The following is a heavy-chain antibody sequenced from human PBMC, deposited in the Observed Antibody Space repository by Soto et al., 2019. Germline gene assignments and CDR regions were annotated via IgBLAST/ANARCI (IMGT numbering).Heavy chain of an antibody. J-gene: IGHJ5*02. Sequence: QVQLVQSGAEVKKPGASVKVSCKASGYTFTSYDITWVRQATGQGLERMGWMNPNSGNTGYAQKFQGRVTMTRNTSISTAYMELSSLRSEHTAVYYCARSPSGSRQQGGWFDPWGQGTLVTVSS. D-gene: IGHD1-26*01. CDR1: GYTFTSYD. V-gene: IGHV1-8*01. CDR3: ARSPSGSRQQGGWFDP. CDR2: MNPNSGNT.